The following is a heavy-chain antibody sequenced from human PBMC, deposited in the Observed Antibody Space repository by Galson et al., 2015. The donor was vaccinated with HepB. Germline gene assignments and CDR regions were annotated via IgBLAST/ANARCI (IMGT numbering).Heavy chain of an antibody. CDR2: INHSGST. D-gene: IGHD3-9*01. CDR1: GGSFSGYY. CDR3: ARGVLRYFRFDL. J-gene: IGHJ5*01. V-gene: IGHV4-34*01. Sequence: ETLSLTCAVYGGSFSGYYWSWIRPPPGKGLEGIGAINHSGSTNYNPSLTSRVTISVDTSKNQFSLRLSSVTAAHTAVYYCARGVLRYFRFDLWGQGTLVTVSS.